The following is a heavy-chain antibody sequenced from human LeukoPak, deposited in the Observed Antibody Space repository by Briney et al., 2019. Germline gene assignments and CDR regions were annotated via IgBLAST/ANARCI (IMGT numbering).Heavy chain of an antibody. J-gene: IGHJ3*02. Sequence: AGSLRLSCAASGFTFSTYAMTWVRQAPGKGLEWVSVIYTYGSTYYADSVKGRFTISRHNSKNTLFHQMSSLRAEDTAVYYCARDVRTDYYDSSGYHDAFDIWGQGTMVTVSS. CDR3: ARDVRTDYYDSSGYHDAFDI. V-gene: IGHV3-53*04. CDR1: GFTFSTYA. D-gene: IGHD3-22*01. CDR2: IYTYGST.